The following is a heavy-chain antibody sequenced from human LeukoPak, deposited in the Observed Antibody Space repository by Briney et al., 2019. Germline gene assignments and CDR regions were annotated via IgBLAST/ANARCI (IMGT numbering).Heavy chain of an antibody. D-gene: IGHD1-26*01. Sequence: GGSLRLSCAASGFTFSFYGMQWVRQAPGKGLEWVAVIWNDGSQKYYGDSVKGRFTISKDNARKTVNLQMDSLRAEDTAICYCTRWGAGSLTLYDWGQGVLVTVSS. V-gene: IGHV3-33*01. CDR2: IWNDGSQK. CDR1: GFTFSFYG. J-gene: IGHJ4*02. CDR3: TRWGAGSLTLYD.